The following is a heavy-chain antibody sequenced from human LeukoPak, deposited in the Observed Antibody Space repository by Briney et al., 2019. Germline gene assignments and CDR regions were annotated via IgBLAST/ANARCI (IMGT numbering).Heavy chain of an antibody. J-gene: IGHJ6*02. D-gene: IGHD2-15*01. CDR2: IYYSGST. V-gene: IGHV4-30-4*01. CDR3: ARAVVAATDSYYYYYGMDV. CDR1: GGSISSGDYY. Sequence: PSKTLSLTCTVSGGSISSGDYYWSWIRQPPGKGLEWIVYIYYSGSTYYNPSLKSRVTISVDTSKNQFSLKLSSVTAADTAVYYCARAVVAATDSYYYYYGMDVWGQGTTVTVSS.